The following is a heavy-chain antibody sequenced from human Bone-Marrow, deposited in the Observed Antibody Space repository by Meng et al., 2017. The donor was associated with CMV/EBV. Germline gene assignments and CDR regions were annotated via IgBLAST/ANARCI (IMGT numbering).Heavy chain of an antibody. CDR3: ARPYNSVDFWNGYSYYLDY. Sequence: GGSLRLSCAASGFTFSSYWMSWVRQAPGKGLEWVANIKQDGSEKYYVDSVKGRFTISRDNSKNTLYLQLDSLRPEDTAVYYCARPYNSVDFWNGYSYYLDYWGQGVLVTVSS. D-gene: IGHD3-3*01. J-gene: IGHJ4*02. V-gene: IGHV3-7*01. CDR1: GFTFSSYW. CDR2: IKQDGSEK.